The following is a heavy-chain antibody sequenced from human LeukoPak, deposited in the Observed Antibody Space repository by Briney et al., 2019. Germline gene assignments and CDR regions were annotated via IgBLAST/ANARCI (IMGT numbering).Heavy chain of an antibody. Sequence: GGSLRLSCAASGFAFRSYWMSWVRQAPGKGLEWVANIKQGGDEKYYVDSLKGRFTISRDNAKNSLFLQMNSLRPEDTALYHCAKEVDCPSDCLFFHSWGQGTLVTVSS. D-gene: IGHD2-21*02. J-gene: IGHJ4*02. CDR1: GFAFRSYW. CDR3: AKEVDCPSDCLFFHS. V-gene: IGHV3-7*03. CDR2: IKQGGDEK.